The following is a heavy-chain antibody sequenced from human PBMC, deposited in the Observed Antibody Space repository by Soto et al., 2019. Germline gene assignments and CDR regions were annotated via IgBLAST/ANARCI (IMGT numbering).Heavy chain of an antibody. V-gene: IGHV3-30-3*01. Sequence: QVQLVESEGGVVQPGRSLRLSCAASGFTFSSYAMHWVRQAPGKGPEWVAVISYDGSNKYYADSVKGRFTISRDNSKNTLYLQMNSLRAEDTAVYYCASCSSSADFDYWGQGTLVTVSS. CDR3: ASCSSSADFDY. D-gene: IGHD6-13*01. CDR2: ISYDGSNK. J-gene: IGHJ4*02. CDR1: GFTFSSYA.